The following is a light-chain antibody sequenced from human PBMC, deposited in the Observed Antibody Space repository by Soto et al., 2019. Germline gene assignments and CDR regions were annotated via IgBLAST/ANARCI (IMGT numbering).Light chain of an antibody. CDR2: GAS. CDR3: QQYNNWPLS. CDR1: QSVSSN. Sequence: IVLTQSPATLSVSPGERATLSCRASQSVSSNLAWHQQRPGQAPRLLIYGASTRATGVPARFSGGGSGTEFTLTITSLQSEDFAVYWCQQYNNWPLSFGAGRRPEIK. J-gene: IGKJ5*01. V-gene: IGKV3D-15*01.